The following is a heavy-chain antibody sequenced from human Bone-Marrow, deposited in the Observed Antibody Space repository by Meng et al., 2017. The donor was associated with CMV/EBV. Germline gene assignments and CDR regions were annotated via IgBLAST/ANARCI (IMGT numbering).Heavy chain of an antibody. V-gene: IGHV1-69*05. Sequence: SGGTFSSYALSWVRQAPGQGLEWMVGIIPIFGTANYAQKFQGRVTITTDESTSTAYMELSSLRSEDTAVYYCARDKSGSYYDWYFDLWGRGTLVTVSS. D-gene: IGHD1-26*01. J-gene: IGHJ2*01. CDR2: IIPIFGTA. CDR3: ARDKSGSYYDWYFDL. CDR1: GGTFSSYA.